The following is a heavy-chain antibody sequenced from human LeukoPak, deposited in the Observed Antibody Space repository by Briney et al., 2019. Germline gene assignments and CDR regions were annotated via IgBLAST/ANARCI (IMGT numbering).Heavy chain of an antibody. D-gene: IGHD3-10*01. CDR3: ARGSAKGYYYMDV. CDR1: GGPFSGYY. CDR2: IYTSGST. J-gene: IGHJ6*03. V-gene: IGHV4-4*07. Sequence: SETLSLTCAVSGGPFSGYYWSWIRQPAGKGLEWIGRIYTSGSTNYNPSLKSRVTMSVDTSKNQFSLKLSSVTAADTAVYYCARGSAKGYYYMDVWGKGTTVTVSS.